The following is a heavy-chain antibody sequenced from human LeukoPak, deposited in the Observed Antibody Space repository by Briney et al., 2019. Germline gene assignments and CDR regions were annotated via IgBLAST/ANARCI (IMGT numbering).Heavy chain of an antibody. V-gene: IGHV3-20*04. Sequence: GGXXRLSCAASGFTFDDYGMSWVRQAPGKGLEWVSGINWNGGSTVYADSVKGRFTISRDNAKNSLYLQMDSLRAEDTALYYCARDQFGVIIVTSQYYFDYWGQGTLVTVSS. J-gene: IGHJ4*02. CDR1: GFTFDDYG. D-gene: IGHD3-3*01. CDR3: ARDQFGVIIVTSQYYFDY. CDR2: INWNGGST.